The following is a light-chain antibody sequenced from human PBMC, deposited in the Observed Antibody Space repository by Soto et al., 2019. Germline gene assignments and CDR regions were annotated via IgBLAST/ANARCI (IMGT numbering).Light chain of an antibody. CDR2: DVS. Sequence: DIQMTQSPSTLSASVGDGVTITCRASQSIGTWLAWYQQKPGKAPKVLIHDVSTLKSGVPSRFSGSASATEFTLTISSLQPDEFATYYCQQYKSFWTFGQGTKVDIK. CDR3: QQYKSFWT. V-gene: IGKV1-5*01. CDR1: QSIGTW. J-gene: IGKJ1*01.